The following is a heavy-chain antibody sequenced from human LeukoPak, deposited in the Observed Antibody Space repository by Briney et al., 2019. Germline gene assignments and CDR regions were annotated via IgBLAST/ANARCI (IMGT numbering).Heavy chain of an antibody. CDR3: ARRGPTSWYEYFDY. CDR2: ISTYNGNT. V-gene: IGHV1-18*01. CDR1: GYTFTSHG. D-gene: IGHD2-2*01. Sequence: ASVKVSCKASGYTFTSHGISWVRQAPGQGLEWMGWISTYNGNTNYAQHFQGRVTMTTDTSTYTAYMELRSLRSDDTAVYFCARRGPTSWYEYFDYWGQGTLVTVSS. J-gene: IGHJ4*02.